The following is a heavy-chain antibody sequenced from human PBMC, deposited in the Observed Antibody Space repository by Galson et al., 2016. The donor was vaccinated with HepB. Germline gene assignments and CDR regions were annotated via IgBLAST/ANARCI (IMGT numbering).Heavy chain of an antibody. CDR2: INPNSGGT. Sequence: SVKVSCKASGYTFTNYYIHWVRQAPGQGLEYMGWINPNSGGTDYAQKFQGRVTMTRDTSISTAYMELNRLRSDDTAVYYCAKEGGAPEGLGDWGQGTLVTVSS. J-gene: IGHJ4*02. CDR1: GYTFTNYY. V-gene: IGHV1-2*02. CDR3: AKEGGAPEGLGD. D-gene: IGHD1-14*01.